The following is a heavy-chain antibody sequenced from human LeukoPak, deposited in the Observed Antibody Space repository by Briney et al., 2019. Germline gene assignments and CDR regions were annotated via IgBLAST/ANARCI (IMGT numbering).Heavy chain of an antibody. CDR1: GYTFTGYY. CDR3: AKDRWRDGSSSFDN. CDR2: ISTYNGET. D-gene: IGHD6-6*01. Sequence: GASVKVSCKASGYTFTGYYIHWVRQAPGQGHEWMGWISTYNGETIYAQKVQGRVTMTTDTSTSTAYMELRSLRSDDTAVYYCAKDRWRDGSSSFDNWGQGTLVTVSS. V-gene: IGHV1-18*04. J-gene: IGHJ4*02.